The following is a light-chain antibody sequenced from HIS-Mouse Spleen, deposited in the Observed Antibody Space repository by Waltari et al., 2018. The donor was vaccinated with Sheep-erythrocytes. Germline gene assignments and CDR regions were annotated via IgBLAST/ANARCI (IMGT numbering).Light chain of an antibody. CDR1: SSDVGGYTY. V-gene: IGLV2-11*01. Sequence: QSALTQPRSVSGAPGQAVTISCTGTSSDVGGYTYVSWYQQHPGKATNLMIYDVSKRPSGVPDLFSGSKSGNTASLTISGLQAEDEADYYCCSYAGSYNHVFATGTKVTVL. CDR3: CSYAGSYNHV. J-gene: IGLJ1*01. CDR2: DVS.